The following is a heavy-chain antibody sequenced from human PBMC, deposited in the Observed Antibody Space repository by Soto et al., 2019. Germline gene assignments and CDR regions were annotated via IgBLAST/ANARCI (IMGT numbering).Heavy chain of an antibody. V-gene: IGHV4-28*01. Sequence: QVQLQESGPGLVKPSDTLSLTCAVSGYSISSSNWWGWIRQPPGKGLEWIGYIYYSGSTYYNPSLTSRVTMSVDTSKNQFSLKLSSVTAVDTAVYYCASGGYSSSWYRRSFDYWGQGTLVTVSS. D-gene: IGHD6-13*01. CDR2: IYYSGST. CDR3: ASGGYSSSWYRRSFDY. J-gene: IGHJ4*02. CDR1: GYSISSSNW.